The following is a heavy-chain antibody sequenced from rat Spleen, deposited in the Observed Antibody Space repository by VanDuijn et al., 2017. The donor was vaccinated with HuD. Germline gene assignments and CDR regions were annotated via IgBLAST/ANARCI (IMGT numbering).Heavy chain of an antibody. Sequence: QVQLKESGPGLVQPSQTLSLTCTVSGFSLTNYHVSWVRQPPGKGLEWIAAISSGGSQYYNSALKSRLSISRDTPKSQVFLKMNSLQTEDTAIYFCTGDRHSPGVMDAWGQGASVTVSS. CDR3: TGDRHSPGVMDA. D-gene: IGHD1-4*01. J-gene: IGHJ4*01. CDR2: ISSGGSQ. CDR1: GFSLTNYH. V-gene: IGHV2S12*01.